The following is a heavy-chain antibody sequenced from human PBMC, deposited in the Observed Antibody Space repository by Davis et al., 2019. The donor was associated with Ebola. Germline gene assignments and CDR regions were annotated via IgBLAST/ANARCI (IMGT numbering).Heavy chain of an antibody. CDR2: INHSGST. D-gene: IGHD3-3*02. CDR3: ARGGPFLEWLLMDP. J-gene: IGHJ5*02. Sequence: SETLSLTCAVYGGSFSGYYWSWIRQHPGKGLEWIGEINHSGSTNYNPSLKSRVTISVDTSKNQFSLKLSSVAAADTAVYYCARGGPFLEWLLMDPWGQGTLVTVSS. V-gene: IGHV4-34*01. CDR1: GGSFSGYY.